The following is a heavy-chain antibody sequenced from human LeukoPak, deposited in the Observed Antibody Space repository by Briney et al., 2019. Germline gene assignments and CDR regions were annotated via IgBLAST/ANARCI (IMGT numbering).Heavy chain of an antibody. CDR2: IYYSGST. CDR3: ARYGEGDYFDY. Sequence: PSETLSLTCTVSGGSISSYYWSWIRQPPGKGLEWIGYIYYSGSTNYNPSLKSRVTISVDTSKNQFSLKLSSVTAADTAVYYCARYGEGDYFDYWGQGTLVTVSS. D-gene: IGHD4/OR15-4a*01. J-gene: IGHJ4*02. V-gene: IGHV4-59*08. CDR1: GGSISSYY.